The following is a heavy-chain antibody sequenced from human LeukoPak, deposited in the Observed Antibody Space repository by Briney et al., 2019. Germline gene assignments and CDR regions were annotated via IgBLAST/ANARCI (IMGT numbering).Heavy chain of an antibody. CDR1: GFTFSTYA. V-gene: IGHV3-23*01. D-gene: IGHD3-10*01. CDR3: AKDHARFGEFLDY. CDR2: IGGSGSST. Sequence: PGGSLRLSCAASGFTFSTYAMMWVRQTPGKGPEWVSAIGGSGSSTYYADSVKGRFTISRDNSKNTLYLQMNSMRGEDTAIYYCAKDHARFGEFLDYWGQGTLVTVSS. J-gene: IGHJ4*02.